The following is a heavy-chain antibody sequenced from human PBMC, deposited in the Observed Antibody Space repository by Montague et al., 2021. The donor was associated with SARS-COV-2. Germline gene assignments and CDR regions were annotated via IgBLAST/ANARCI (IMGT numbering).Heavy chain of an antibody. D-gene: IGHD2-21*01. J-gene: IGHJ2*01. CDR3: ARRRGGEVFARFMYWYFDV. V-gene: IGHV4-59*13. Sequence: SETLSLTCSVSGGSINNYYRGWVRQSPGKGLEWIGYIYYSGSVTTSYNPSLKSRVSISVDTSENQFSLKLTSVTAADTAVYYCARRRGGEVFARFMYWYFDVWSRGSLVTVSS. CDR1: GGSINNYY. CDR2: IYYSGSVTT.